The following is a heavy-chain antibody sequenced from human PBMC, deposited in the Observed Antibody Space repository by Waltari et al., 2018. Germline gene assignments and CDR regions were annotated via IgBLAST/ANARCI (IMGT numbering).Heavy chain of an antibody. CDR3: AADRGVGLYFDY. J-gene: IGHJ4*02. D-gene: IGHD2-8*02. Sequence: QVQLQESGPGLVKPSGTLSLPCAVSGASIRSKYWWSWVRQSPGKGLEWIGEIYHSGKTDYNPSLKSRVTISVDKSKNQFSLNRSSVTAADTAVYYCAADRGVGLYFDYWGQGTLVTVSS. CDR1: GASIRSKYW. V-gene: IGHV4-4*02. CDR2: IYHSGKT.